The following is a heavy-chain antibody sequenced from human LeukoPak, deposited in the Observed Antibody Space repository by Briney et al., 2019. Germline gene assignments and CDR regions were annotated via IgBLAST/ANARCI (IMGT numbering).Heavy chain of an antibody. J-gene: IGHJ4*02. CDR1: GNSISSGYY. D-gene: IGHD2-15*01. Sequence: PSETLSLTCTVSGNSISSGYYWDWTRQPPGKGLEWIGSMYHSGNTYYNPSLKSRVTISVDTSKNQFSLKLSSVTAADTAVYYCARKESGSNYYFDYWGQGTLVTVSS. CDR2: MYHSGNT. CDR3: ARKESGSNYYFDY. V-gene: IGHV4-38-2*02.